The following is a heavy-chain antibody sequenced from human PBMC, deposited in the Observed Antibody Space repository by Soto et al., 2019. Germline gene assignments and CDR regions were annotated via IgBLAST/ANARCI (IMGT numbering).Heavy chain of an antibody. CDR3: AKDLYLGYNYGPHYYYYYGLDV. CDR1: GYTLTELS. V-gene: IGHV1-24*01. CDR2: FDPEDGET. Sequence: ASVKVSCKVSGYTLTELSMHWVRQAPGKGLEWMGGFDPEDGETIYAQKFQGRVTMTEDTSTDTAYMELNSLRAEDTAVYYCAKDLYLGYNYGPHYYYYYGLDVWGQGTTVTVSS. J-gene: IGHJ6*02. D-gene: IGHD1-1*01.